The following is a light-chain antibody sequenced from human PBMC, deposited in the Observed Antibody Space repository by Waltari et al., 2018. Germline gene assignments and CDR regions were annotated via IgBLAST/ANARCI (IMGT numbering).Light chain of an antibody. Sequence: QLVLTQSPSASASLGASVKLTCTLSSGHSSNIVAWLQQQPEKGPRFWMKVNRDGSNSKGDESPVRFSGASSGAERYLTIAIVQSEDEADYYWQTGGHGTWVFGGGTKLTVL. CDR3: QTGGHGTWV. V-gene: IGLV4-69*01. CDR2: VNRDGSN. CDR1: SGHSSNI. J-gene: IGLJ3*02.